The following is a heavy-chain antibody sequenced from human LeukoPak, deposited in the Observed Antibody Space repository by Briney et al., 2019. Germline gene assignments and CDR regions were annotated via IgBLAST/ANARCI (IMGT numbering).Heavy chain of an antibody. CDR1: GGSISSSSYY. D-gene: IGHD3-22*01. V-gene: IGHV4-39*07. Sequence: SETLSLTCTVSGGSISSSSYYWGWIRQPPGKGLEWIGSIYYSGSTYYNPSLKSRVTISVDTSKNQFSLQLNSVTPEDTAVYYCAGDSSGYDAFDIWGQGTMVTVSS. CDR2: IYYSGST. CDR3: AGDSSGYDAFDI. J-gene: IGHJ3*02.